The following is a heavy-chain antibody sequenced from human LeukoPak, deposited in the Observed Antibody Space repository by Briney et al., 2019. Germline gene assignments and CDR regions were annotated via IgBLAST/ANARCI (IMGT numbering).Heavy chain of an antibody. CDR2: INHSGST. J-gene: IGHJ5*02. V-gene: IGHV4-34*01. CDR1: GGSFSGYY. Sequence: PSETLSLTCAVYGGSFSGYYWSWIRQPPGKGLEWIGEINHSGSTNYNPSLKSRVTISVDTSKNQFSLKLSSVTAADTAVYYCARAGSGDATRRWFDPWGQGTLVTVFS. CDR3: ARAGSGDATRRWFDP. D-gene: IGHD2-21*02.